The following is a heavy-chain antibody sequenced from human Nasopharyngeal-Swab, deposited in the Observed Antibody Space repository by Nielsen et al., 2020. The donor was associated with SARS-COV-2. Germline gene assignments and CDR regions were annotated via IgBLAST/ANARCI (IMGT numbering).Heavy chain of an antibody. V-gene: IGHV1-2*02. CDR1: GYTLSDYF. Sequence: ASVKVSCKASGYTLSDYFIHWIRQAPGHGPEWMGWINPKRGETKYAQRFQDRVTVTRDTSFTTDFMDLSSLRPDDTAVYYCARQLDLYFAFDLWGQGTLVTVSS. D-gene: IGHD3-9*01. CDR3: ARQLDLYFAFDL. J-gene: IGHJ4*02. CDR2: INPKRGET.